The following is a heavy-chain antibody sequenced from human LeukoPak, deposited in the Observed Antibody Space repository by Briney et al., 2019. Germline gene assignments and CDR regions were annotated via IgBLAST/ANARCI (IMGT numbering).Heavy chain of an antibody. Sequence: GGSLRLSCAASGFTFSGYAMSWVRQAPGKGLEWVSVISGGGGNTYYADSVKGRFTISRDNSKTALYLQMNSLRAEDTAVYYCAKGPSSGYSTSWHARWGQGTLVTVSS. CDR2: ISGGGGNT. J-gene: IGHJ4*02. D-gene: IGHD6-13*01. CDR3: AKGPSSGYSTSWHAR. CDR1: GFTFSGYA. V-gene: IGHV3-23*01.